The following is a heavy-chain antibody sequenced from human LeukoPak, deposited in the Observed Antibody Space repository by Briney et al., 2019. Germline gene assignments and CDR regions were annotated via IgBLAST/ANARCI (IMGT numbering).Heavy chain of an antibody. V-gene: IGHV3-23*01. CDR3: VREDTPATANY. CDR1: GFNFANHA. D-gene: IGHD2-21*02. Sequence: GGSLRLSCAASGFNFANHAMSWVRQTPGKGLEWVSAISGGGDITYYADSVRGRFTISRDNSKDTLFLQMHSLRPGDTAVYYCVREDTPATANYWGQGTLVTVSS. CDR2: ISGGGDIT. J-gene: IGHJ4*02.